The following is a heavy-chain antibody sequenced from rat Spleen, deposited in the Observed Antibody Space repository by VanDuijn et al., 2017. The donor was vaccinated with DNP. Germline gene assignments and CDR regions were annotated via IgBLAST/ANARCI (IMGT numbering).Heavy chain of an antibody. V-gene: IGHV5-19*01. CDR1: GFTFSNYG. CDR3: ATEILYTTADYGAY. CDR2: ISPSGGST. Sequence: EVQLVESGGGLVQPGRSLKLSCAASGFTFSNYGMHWIRQAPTKGLEWVASISPSGGSTYYRDSVKGRFTISRDNAKSTLYLQMDSLRSEDTATYYCATEILYTTADYGAYWGQGTLVTVSS. J-gene: IGHJ3*01. D-gene: IGHD1-6*01.